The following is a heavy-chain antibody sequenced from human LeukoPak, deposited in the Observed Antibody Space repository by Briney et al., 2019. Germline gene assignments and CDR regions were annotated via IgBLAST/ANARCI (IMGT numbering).Heavy chain of an antibody. CDR1: GFTVSSNY. CDR3: AKNSGSDSGYWFDP. D-gene: IGHD5-12*01. Sequence: PGGSLRLSCAASGFTVSSNYMSWVRQAPGKGLEWVSAISAIGGSTYYADSVKGRFTISRDNSKNTLYLQMNSLRAEDTAVYFCAKNSGSDSGYWFDPWGQGTLVTVSS. V-gene: IGHV3-23*01. CDR2: ISAIGGST. J-gene: IGHJ5*02.